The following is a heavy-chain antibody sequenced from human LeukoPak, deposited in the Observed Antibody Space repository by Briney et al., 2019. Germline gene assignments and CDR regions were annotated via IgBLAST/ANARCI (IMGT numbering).Heavy chain of an antibody. CDR1: GFTFSSYW. J-gene: IGHJ4*02. V-gene: IGHV3-74*01. D-gene: IGHD6-19*01. CDR2: INSDGSST. Sequence: PGGSLRLSCAASGFTFSSYWMHWVRQAPGKGLVWVSRINSDGSSTNYADSVKGRFTISRDNAKNTLYLQMNSLRAEDTAVYYCARNAGYSSGLLWGQGTLVTVSS. CDR3: ARNAGYSSGLL.